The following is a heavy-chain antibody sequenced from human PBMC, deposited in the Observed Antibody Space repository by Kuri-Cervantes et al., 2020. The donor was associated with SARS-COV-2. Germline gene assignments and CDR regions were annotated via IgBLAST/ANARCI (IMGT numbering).Heavy chain of an antibody. V-gene: IGHV3-30*03. D-gene: IGHD3-10*01. Sequence: GGSLRLSCAASGFTFSSYGMHWVRQAPGKGLEWVAVIAYDGSNKYYGNSVKGRFTISRDNSKNTLYLQMNSLRAEDTAVYYCATDRVRVVTHNFDYWGRGTLVTVSS. CDR1: GFTFSSYG. CDR3: ATDRVRVVTHNFDY. CDR2: IAYDGSNK. J-gene: IGHJ4*02.